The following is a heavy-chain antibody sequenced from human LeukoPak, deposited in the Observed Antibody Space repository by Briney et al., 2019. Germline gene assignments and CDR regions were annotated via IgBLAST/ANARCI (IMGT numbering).Heavy chain of an antibody. J-gene: IGHJ3*02. D-gene: IGHD6-13*01. V-gene: IGHV3-30-3*01. CDR2: ISYDGSNK. CDR3: ACSLYSSGWSLNSGAFDI. CDR1: GFTFSSYA. Sequence: GGSLRLSCAASGFTFSSYAMHWVRQAPGKGLEWVAVISYDGSNKYYADSVKGRFTISRDNSKNTLYLQMNSLRAEDTAVYYCACSLYSSGWSLNSGAFDIWGQGTMVTVSS.